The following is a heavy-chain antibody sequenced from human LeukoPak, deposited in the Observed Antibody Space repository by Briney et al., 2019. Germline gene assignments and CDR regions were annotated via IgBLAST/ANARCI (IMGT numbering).Heavy chain of an antibody. Sequence: SETLSLTCTVSGGSISGYYWSWIRQPPGKGVECIGYIYYSGRSNYNPSLKSRVTISVDTSKNQFSLKLSSVTAEDTAVHYCARVVRYYYDSSGYRPPNYFDYWGQGTLATVSS. CDR2: IYYSGRS. J-gene: IGHJ4*02. V-gene: IGHV4-59*01. CDR3: ARVVRYYYDSSGYRPPNYFDY. CDR1: GGSISGYY. D-gene: IGHD3-22*01.